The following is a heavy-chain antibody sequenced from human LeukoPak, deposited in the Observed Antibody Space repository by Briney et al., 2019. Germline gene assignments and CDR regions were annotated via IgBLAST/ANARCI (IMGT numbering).Heavy chain of an antibody. D-gene: IGHD5-24*01. Sequence: PSETLSLTCTVSGGSISSYYWSWIRQPPGKGLEWVGYIYYSGSTNYNHSLTGRATISVDTSKNQFSMKLSSVAAANTAVYYCARQGDGYNYFDYWGQGTLVTVSS. J-gene: IGHJ4*02. CDR1: GGSISSYY. V-gene: IGHV4-59*08. CDR2: IYYSGST. CDR3: ARQGDGYNYFDY.